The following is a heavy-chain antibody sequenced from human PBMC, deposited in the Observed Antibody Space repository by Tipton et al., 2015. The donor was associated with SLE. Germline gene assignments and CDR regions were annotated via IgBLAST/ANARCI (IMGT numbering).Heavy chain of an antibody. CDR1: GGSINTYY. CDR3: ARGPKGLDY. CDR2: IYSSGST. J-gene: IGHJ4*02. Sequence: TLSLTCTVSGGSINTYYWSWLRQPAGKGLEWIGRIYSSGSTSYSYSLKSRVTMSVDTSRNQFSLRLKSVTAADTAVYYCARGPKGLDYWGQGIQVPVSS. V-gene: IGHV4-4*07.